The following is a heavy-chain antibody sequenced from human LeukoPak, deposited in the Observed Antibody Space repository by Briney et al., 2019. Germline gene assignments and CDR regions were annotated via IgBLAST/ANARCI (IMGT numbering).Heavy chain of an antibody. Sequence: GSLRLSCAASGFTFTKYWMTWVRQAPGKGLEWVANIKQDGSEKFYVDSVRGRFTISRDNTRNLLFLHMSSLRAEDTAVYYCAKYLSRAFDSWGQGILVSVSS. CDR1: GFTFTKYW. V-gene: IGHV3-7*01. D-gene: IGHD2/OR15-2a*01. CDR2: IKQDGSEK. J-gene: IGHJ4*02. CDR3: AKYLSRAFDS.